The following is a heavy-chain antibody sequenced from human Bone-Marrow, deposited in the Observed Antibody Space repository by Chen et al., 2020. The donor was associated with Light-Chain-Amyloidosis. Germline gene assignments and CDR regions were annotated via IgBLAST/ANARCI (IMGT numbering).Heavy chain of an antibody. CDR2: ISWYGRST. D-gene: IGHD2-2*01. J-gene: IGHJ4*02. Sequence: EVQLVESGGVVVQPGGSLRRACAASGFTFDDFTMHWVRQVPGKGLEWVSLISWYGRSTYYADSVKGRFTISRDNSKNSLYLQMNSLRTEDTALYYCVKDIEQYQLLFGLGYWGQGTLVTVSS. CDR3: VKDIEQYQLLFGLGY. CDR1: GFTFDDFT. V-gene: IGHV3-43*01.